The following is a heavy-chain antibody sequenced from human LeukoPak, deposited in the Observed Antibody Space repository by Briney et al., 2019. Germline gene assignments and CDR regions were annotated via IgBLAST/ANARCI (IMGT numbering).Heavy chain of an antibody. CDR3: ARRKLVDGNYGMDV. CDR1: GYTFTGYY. Sequence: GASVKVSCKASGYTFTGYYMHWVRQAPGQGLEWMGWINPNSGGTNYAQKFQGWVTMTRDTSISTAYMELSRLRSDDTAVYYCARRKLVDGNYGMDVWGQGTTVTVSS. CDR2: INPNSGGT. V-gene: IGHV1-2*04. D-gene: IGHD6-13*01. J-gene: IGHJ6*02.